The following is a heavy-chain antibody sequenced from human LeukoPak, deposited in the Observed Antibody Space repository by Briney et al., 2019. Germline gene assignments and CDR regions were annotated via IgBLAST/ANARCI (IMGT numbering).Heavy chain of an antibody. CDR2: IRYDGSNK. Sequence: GGSLRLSCAASGFTFSNYWMHWVRQAPGKGLEWVAFIRYDGSNKYYADSVKGRFTISRDNSKNTLYLQMNSLRAEDTAVYYCAKDPGYCSSTSCYDFYMDVWGKGTTVTISS. CDR3: AKDPGYCSSTSCYDFYMDV. J-gene: IGHJ6*03. V-gene: IGHV3-30*02. CDR1: GFTFSNYW. D-gene: IGHD2-2*01.